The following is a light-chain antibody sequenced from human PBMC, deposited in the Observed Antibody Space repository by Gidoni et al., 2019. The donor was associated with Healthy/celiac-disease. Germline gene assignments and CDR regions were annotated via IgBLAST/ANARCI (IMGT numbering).Light chain of an antibody. J-gene: IGKJ2*01. CDR2: EAF. V-gene: IGKV1-5*03. Sequence: DSQLTQSPPSLSASVGGRVTITCPASQMIDTWVAWYQHKAGEAPRLLIYEAFKLESGVPSRFSGSGSGTEFSLTISSLQSDDVGTYYCQQYSRASLSFGQGTKLEI. CDR1: QMIDTW. CDR3: QQYSRASLS.